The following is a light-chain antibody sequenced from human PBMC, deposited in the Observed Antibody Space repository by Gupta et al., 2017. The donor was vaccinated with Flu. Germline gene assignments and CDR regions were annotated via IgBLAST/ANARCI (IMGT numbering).Light chain of an antibody. CDR1: QDISNY. J-gene: IGKJ2*01. Sequence: PSSLSASVGDRVTITCQASQDISNYLNWYQQKPGKAPKLLIYDASNLETGVPSRFSGSGSGTDFTFTISSLQPEDIATYYCQQYDNLLVTFGQGTKLEIK. CDR3: QQYDNLLVT. CDR2: DAS. V-gene: IGKV1-33*01.